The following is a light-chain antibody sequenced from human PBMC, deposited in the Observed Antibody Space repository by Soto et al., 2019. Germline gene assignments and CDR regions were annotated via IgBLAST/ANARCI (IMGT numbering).Light chain of an antibody. Sequence: DIQMTQSPSSLSASVGDRVTITCRASQGISSSLAWYQHKPGKVPELLIYAASTLHSGVPSRFSGSGSGTDFTLTISSLRPEDVATYYCQEYYSPPFTFGPGTNVNFK. CDR2: AAS. CDR3: QEYYSPPFT. CDR1: QGISSS. J-gene: IGKJ3*01. V-gene: IGKV1-27*01.